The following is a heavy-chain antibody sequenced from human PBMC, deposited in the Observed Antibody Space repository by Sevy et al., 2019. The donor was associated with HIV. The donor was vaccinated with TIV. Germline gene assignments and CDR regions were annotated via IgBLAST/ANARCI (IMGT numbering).Heavy chain of an antibody. V-gene: IGHV3-23*01. D-gene: IGHD1-1*01. Sequence: VGSLRLSCVGSGFTFSNYGMTWVRQAPGKGLEWVSSISVTSARTYYADSVRGRFTVSRDNSENTLYLQMNSLRAEDTAVYYCAKDPNDYCHSFDIWGQWTLVTVSS. CDR2: ISVTSART. CDR3: AKDPNDYCHSFDI. J-gene: IGHJ3*02. CDR1: GFTFSNYG.